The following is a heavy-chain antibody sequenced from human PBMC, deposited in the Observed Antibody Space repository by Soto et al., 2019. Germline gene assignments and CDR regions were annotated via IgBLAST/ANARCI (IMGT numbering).Heavy chain of an antibody. D-gene: IGHD6-19*01. Sequence: SLRLSCTASEFTISSYSMHWVRQAPGKGLEWVAVISYDGSSKYNADSVKGPFTISRDKSKNTVYLQMHSLTVEDTAVYYCARDAVAMDYWGQGTLVTVSS. CDR2: ISYDGSSK. V-gene: IGHV3-30-3*01. CDR1: EFTISSYS. CDR3: ARDAVAMDY. J-gene: IGHJ4*02.